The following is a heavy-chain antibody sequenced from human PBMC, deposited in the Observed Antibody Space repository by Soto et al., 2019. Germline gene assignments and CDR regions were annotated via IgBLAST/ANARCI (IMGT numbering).Heavy chain of an antibody. J-gene: IGHJ4*02. CDR3: AREGSSYFDWLLDY. V-gene: IGHV1-69*06. CDR2: IIPMFGTV. Sequence: GASVKVSCKASGDTFSIYAFSWVRQAPGQGLEWMGGIIPMFGTVNYAQRFQGRVTITADKSTSTAYMELSSLRSEDTAVYYCAREGSSYFDWLLDYWGQGTLVTVSS. D-gene: IGHD3-9*01. CDR1: GDTFSIYA.